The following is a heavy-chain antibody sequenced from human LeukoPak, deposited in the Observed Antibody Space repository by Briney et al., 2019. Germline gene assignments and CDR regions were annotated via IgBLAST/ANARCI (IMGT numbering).Heavy chain of an antibody. J-gene: IGHJ4*02. CDR3: ARVSIFGVVIPPDY. CDR1: GFTFSGYA. CDR2: ISSDGTNR. V-gene: IGHV3-30*01. Sequence: GGSLRLSCAASGFTFSGYALHWVRQAPGKGLEWVAVISSDGTNRYYADSVKGRFTISRDNSKNTVYLQMNSLRAEDTAVYYCARVSIFGVVIPPDYWGQGTMVTVSS. D-gene: IGHD3-3*02.